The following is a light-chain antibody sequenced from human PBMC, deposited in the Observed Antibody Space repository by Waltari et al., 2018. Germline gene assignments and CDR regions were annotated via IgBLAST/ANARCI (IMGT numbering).Light chain of an antibody. V-gene: IGLV2-14*03. CDR1: SSDAGGYTY. Sequence: QSALTQPASVSGSPGQSITISCTGTSSDAGGYTYVSWYQQHPGKAPKLMIYDVSNRPSGVSNRFSGSKSGNTASLTISGLQAEDEADYYCSSYISSSTLELFGGGTSLTVL. CDR2: DVS. J-gene: IGLJ2*01. CDR3: SSYISSSTLEL.